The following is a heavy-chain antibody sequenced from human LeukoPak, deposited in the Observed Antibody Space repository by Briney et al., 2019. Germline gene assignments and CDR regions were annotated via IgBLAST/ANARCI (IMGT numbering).Heavy chain of an antibody. Sequence: SETLSLTCAVYGGSFSGYYGSWIRQPPGKGLEWIGEINHSGSTNYNSSLKSRVTISVDTSKNQFSLKLSSVTAADTAVYYCARTLIAVAFDYWGQGTLVTVSS. J-gene: IGHJ4*02. CDR2: INHSGST. CDR1: GGSFSGYY. CDR3: ARTLIAVAFDY. V-gene: IGHV4-34*01. D-gene: IGHD6-19*01.